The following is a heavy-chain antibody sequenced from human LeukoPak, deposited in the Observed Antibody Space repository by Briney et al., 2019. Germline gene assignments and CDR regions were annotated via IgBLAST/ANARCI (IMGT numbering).Heavy chain of an antibody. CDR1: GFTFSSYW. V-gene: IGHV3-74*01. Sequence: PGGSLRLSCAASGFTFSSYWMHWVRQVPGKGLVWVSRINSGGSSTSHADSVKGRFTISRDNAKNTLYLQRNSLRAEDTAVYYCARGGDYPFDYWGQGTLVTVSS. D-gene: IGHD4-17*01. CDR3: ARGGDYPFDY. CDR2: INSGGSST. J-gene: IGHJ4*02.